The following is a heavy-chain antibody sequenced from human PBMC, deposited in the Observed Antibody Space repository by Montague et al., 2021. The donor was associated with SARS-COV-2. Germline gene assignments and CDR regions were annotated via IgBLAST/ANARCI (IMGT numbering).Heavy chain of an antibody. Sequence: SETLSLTCTVSGDSISGFYWNWIRQPPGKGLEWIGEIYYSGITNXNPSLKSRVTISVDTSKNQFSLKLISVTAADTALYYCARGVVAAPDTSDYWGQGTLVTVSS. CDR1: GDSISGFY. J-gene: IGHJ4*02. V-gene: IGHV4-59*13. CDR3: ARGVVAAPDTSDY. CDR2: IYYSGIT. D-gene: IGHD6-13*01.